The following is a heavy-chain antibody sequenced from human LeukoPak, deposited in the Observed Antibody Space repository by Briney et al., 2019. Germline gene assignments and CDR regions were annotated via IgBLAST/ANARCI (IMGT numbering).Heavy chain of an antibody. J-gene: IGHJ4*02. CDR1: GFTFSSYY. Sequence: PGGSLRLSCAGSGFTFSSYYMNWVRQAPGKGLEWVSFIDSSSGTIYYSDSVKGRFTISRDNVKNSLYLQMNSLRDEDTAVYYCARYHYDSGWIFDYWGQGTLVTVSS. D-gene: IGHD6-19*01. CDR3: ARYHYDSGWIFDY. V-gene: IGHV3-48*02. CDR2: IDSSSGTI.